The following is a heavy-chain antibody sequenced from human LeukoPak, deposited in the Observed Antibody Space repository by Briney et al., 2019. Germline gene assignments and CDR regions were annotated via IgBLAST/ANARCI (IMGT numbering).Heavy chain of an antibody. Sequence: SVKVSCKASGGTFSSYAISWVRQAPGQGLEWVGGIIPIFGTANYAQKFQGRVTITADESTSTAYMELSSLRSEDTAVYYCARRSGYGDYQFDYWGQGTLVTVSS. CDR2: IIPIFGTA. CDR3: ARRSGYGDYQFDY. V-gene: IGHV1-69*01. J-gene: IGHJ4*02. D-gene: IGHD4-17*01. CDR1: GGTFSSYA.